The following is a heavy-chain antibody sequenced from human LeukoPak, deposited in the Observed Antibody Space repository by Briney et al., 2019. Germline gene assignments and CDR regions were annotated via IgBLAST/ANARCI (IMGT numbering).Heavy chain of an antibody. CDR3: ARKYYYGSGSYYDAFDI. V-gene: IGHV3-48*01. J-gene: IGHJ3*02. D-gene: IGHD3-10*01. Sequence: PGGSLRLSCAASGFTFSGYSMMWVRQAPGKGLEWVSYISSSSTTIHYADSVKGRFTISRDNAKNSVYLQMNSLRAEDTALYYCARKYYYGSGSYYDAFDIWGQGTMVTVSS. CDR2: ISSSSTTI. CDR1: GFTFSGYS.